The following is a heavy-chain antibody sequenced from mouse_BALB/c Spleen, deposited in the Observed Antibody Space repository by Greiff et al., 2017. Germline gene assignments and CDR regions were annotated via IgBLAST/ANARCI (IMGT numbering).Heavy chain of an antibody. J-gene: IGHJ3*01. CDR1: GFTFSSYG. CDR3: ARGALDWFAY. CDR2: INSNGGST. V-gene: IGHV5-6-3*01. Sequence: EVQGVESGGGLVQPGGSLKLSCAASGFTFSSYGMSWVRQTPDKRLELVATINSNGGSTYYPDSVKGRFTISRDNAKNTLYLQMSSLKSEDTAMYYCARGALDWFAYWGQGTLVTVSA.